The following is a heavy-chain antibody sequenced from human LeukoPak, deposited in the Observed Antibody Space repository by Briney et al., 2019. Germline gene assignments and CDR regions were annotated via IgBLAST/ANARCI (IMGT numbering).Heavy chain of an antibody. J-gene: IGHJ3*02. D-gene: IGHD3-22*01. Sequence: PGGSLRLSCAASGFTVSSNYMSWVRQAPGKGLEWVSVIYSGGSTYYADSVKGRFTISRDYSKNTLYLQMNSLRAEDTAVYYCARDWSGSGYSENAFDIWGQGTMVTVSS. CDR1: GFTVSSNY. CDR2: IYSGGST. CDR3: ARDWSGSGYSENAFDI. V-gene: IGHV3-66*01.